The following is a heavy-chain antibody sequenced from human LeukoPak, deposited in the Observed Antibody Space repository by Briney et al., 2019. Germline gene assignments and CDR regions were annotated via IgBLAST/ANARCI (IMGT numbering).Heavy chain of an antibody. D-gene: IGHD2/OR15-2a*01. CDR1: GGTFSSYA. CDR3: ARETLPGRSIDAFDI. Sequence: ASVKVSCKASGGTFSSYAISWVRQAPGQGLEWMGGIIPIFGTANYAQKFQGRVTITADESTSTAYMELSSLRSEDTAVYYCARETLPGRSIDAFDIWGQGTMVTVSS. J-gene: IGHJ3*02. CDR2: IIPIFGTA. V-gene: IGHV1-69*13.